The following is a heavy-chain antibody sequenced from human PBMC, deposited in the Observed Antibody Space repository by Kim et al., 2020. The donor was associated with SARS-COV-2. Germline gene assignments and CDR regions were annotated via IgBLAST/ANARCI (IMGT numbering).Heavy chain of an antibody. CDR1: GYTVTYSY. Sequence: GGSLRLSCAASGYTVTYSYMGWVRQAPGKGLEWVSFIYSGGNTIYADSVKGRLILSRDHSKNTLYLQMNSLRAEDTAVYYCATVVFYYDAGYFKNWGQDTLVIVSS. V-gene: IGHV3-66*01. CDR2: IYSGGNT. D-gene: IGHD3-22*01. CDR3: ATVVFYYDAGYFKN. J-gene: IGHJ1*01.